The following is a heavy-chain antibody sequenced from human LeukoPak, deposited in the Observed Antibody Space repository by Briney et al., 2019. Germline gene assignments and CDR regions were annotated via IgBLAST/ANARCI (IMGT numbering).Heavy chain of an antibody. J-gene: IGHJ4*02. Sequence: XTCTVSGGSISTGSYYWNWIRQPAGKGLEWIGRIYTSAITNYTPSLKRRVTLSVDASKNQFSLKLNSVTAADTAVYYCARVARSMSSSSEDSWGQGTLVTVSS. CDR2: IYTSAIT. CDR3: ARVARSMSSSSEDS. D-gene: IGHD6-13*01. CDR1: GGSISTGSYY. V-gene: IGHV4-61*02.